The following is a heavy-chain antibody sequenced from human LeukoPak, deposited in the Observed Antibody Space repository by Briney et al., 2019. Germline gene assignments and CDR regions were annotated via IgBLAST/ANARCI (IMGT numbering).Heavy chain of an antibody. D-gene: IGHD3-22*01. CDR2: INPNSGGT. CDR1: GYTFTGYY. J-gene: IGHJ4*02. CDR3: ARVGTYDSIGGSLDY. Sequence: GASVKVSCKASGYTFTGYYMHWVRQAPGQGLEWMGWINPNSGGTNYAQKFQGRVTMTRDTSTSTAYMELRSLRSDDTAVYYCARVGTYDSIGGSLDYWGQGTLVTVSS. V-gene: IGHV1-2*02.